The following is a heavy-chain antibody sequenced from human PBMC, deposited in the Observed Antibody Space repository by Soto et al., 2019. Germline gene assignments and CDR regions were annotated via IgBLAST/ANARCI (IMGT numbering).Heavy chain of an antibody. D-gene: IGHD3-3*01. CDR2: IRSSAYGGTT. Sequence: EVQLVESGGHMVQPGRSLRLSCTASGFTVGDNAMLWFRQAPGEGLVWVGCIRSSAYGGTTEYAASVKGRFTISRDDSKSIAYLQMNSLKTEDTALYYCTRGWIFGPLINWFDPWGQGTLVTVSS. CDR1: GFTVGDNA. V-gene: IGHV3-49*03. J-gene: IGHJ5*02. CDR3: TRGWIFGPLINWFDP.